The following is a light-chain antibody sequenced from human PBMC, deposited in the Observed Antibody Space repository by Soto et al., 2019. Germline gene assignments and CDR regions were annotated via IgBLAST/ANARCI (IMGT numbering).Light chain of an antibody. Sequence: QSALTQPASVSGSPGQSITVSCTGTSSDIGGYNYVSWYQHHPGKAPKVMIYHVTYRPSGVSNRFSGSKSGNTASLTISGLQAEDEADYYCCSYTASSTRVFGTGTKLTVL. CDR2: HVT. V-gene: IGLV2-14*03. CDR3: CSYTASSTRV. J-gene: IGLJ1*01. CDR1: SSDIGGYNY.